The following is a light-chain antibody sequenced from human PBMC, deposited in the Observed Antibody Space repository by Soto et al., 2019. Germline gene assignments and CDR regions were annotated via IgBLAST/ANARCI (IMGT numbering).Light chain of an antibody. V-gene: IGKV3-20*01. CDR3: QQYAGSRT. CDR1: QSLSSNF. CDR2: DSS. Sequence: EIVLTQSPATLSLSPGERATLSCRASQSLSSNFLAWYQQKPGQPPRLLIYDSSTRATGFPDRFSGSGSGTDFTLTISRLEPEDFAVYYCQQYAGSRTFGQGTKVDIK. J-gene: IGKJ1*01.